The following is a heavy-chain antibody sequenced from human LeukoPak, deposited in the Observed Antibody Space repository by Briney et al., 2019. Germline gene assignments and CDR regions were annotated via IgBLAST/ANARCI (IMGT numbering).Heavy chain of an antibody. CDR2: IYPDDSDT. CDR3: ARHHDYGDYGCFDY. Sequence: PGESLKISCKGSGYSFTSYWIGWVRQMPGKGLEWMGIIYPDDSDTRYSPSFQGQVTISADKSIRTAYLQWSSLKASYTAIYYCARHHDYGDYGCFDYWGQGTLVTVSS. CDR1: GYSFTSYW. D-gene: IGHD4-17*01. J-gene: IGHJ4*02. V-gene: IGHV5-51*01.